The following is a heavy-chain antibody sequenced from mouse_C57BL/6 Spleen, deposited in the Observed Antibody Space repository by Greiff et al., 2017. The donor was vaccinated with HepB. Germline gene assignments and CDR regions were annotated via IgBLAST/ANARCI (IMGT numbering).Heavy chain of an antibody. V-gene: IGHV1-74*01. CDR3: ARECGSSYRFAY. J-gene: IGHJ3*01. D-gene: IGHD1-1*01. CDR1: GYTFTSYW. Sequence: QVQLKQPGAELVKPGASVKVSCKASGYTFTSYWMHWVKQRPGQGLEWIGRIHPSDSDTNYNQKFKGKATLTVDKSSSTAYMQLSSLTSEDSAVYYCARECGSSYRFAYWGQGTLVTVSA. CDR2: IHPSDSDT.